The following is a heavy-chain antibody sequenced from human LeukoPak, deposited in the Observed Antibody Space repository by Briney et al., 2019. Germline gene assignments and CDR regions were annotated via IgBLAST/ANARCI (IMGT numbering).Heavy chain of an antibody. CDR3: ARGGLWFGELSDDY. CDR1: GGSFIGYY. J-gene: IGHJ4*02. V-gene: IGHV4-34*01. CDR2: INHSGST. Sequence: SETLSLTCAVYGGSFIGYYWSWIRQPPGKGLEWIGEINHSGSTNYNPSLKSRVTISVDTSKNQFSLKLSSVTAADTAVYYCARGGLWFGELSDDYWGQGTLVTVSS. D-gene: IGHD3-10*01.